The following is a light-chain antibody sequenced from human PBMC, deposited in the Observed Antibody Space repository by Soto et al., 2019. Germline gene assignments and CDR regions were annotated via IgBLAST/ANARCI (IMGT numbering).Light chain of an antibody. CDR3: QQFYNWPRT. V-gene: IGKV3-15*01. CDR1: QSVSSN. J-gene: IGKJ1*01. Sequence: EIVMTQSPGTLSVSPGERATLSCRASQSVSSNLAWYQQKPGQAPRLLIYGASTRATGIPARFSGSGSETEFTLTISILQSEDCAVYYCQQFYNWPRTFGQGTKVEIK. CDR2: GAS.